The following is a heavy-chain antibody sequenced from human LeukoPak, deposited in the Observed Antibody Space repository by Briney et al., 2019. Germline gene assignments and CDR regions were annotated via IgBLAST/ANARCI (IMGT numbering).Heavy chain of an antibody. CDR2: IQQDGSQI. J-gene: IGHJ6*04. CDR3: ARDDHELGYCSGSSCSAASA. Sequence: GGSLRLSCAASGLILRRYWMSWARQAPGKGLEWLADIQQDGSQIYYMGSVKGRFTISRDNAKNSLYLQMNSLRVEDTAVYYCARDDHELGYCSGSSCSAASAWGKGTTVTVSS. CDR1: GLILRRYW. D-gene: IGHD2-8*02. V-gene: IGHV3-7*01.